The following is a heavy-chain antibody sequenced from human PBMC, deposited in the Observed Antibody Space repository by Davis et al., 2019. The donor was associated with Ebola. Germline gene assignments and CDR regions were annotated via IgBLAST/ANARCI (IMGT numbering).Heavy chain of an antibody. Sequence: MPSETLSLTCTVSGGSISSGDYYWSWIRQPPGKGLEWIGYIYYSGSTYYNPSLKSRVTISVDTSKNQFSLKLSPVTAADTAVYYCARGKIVVVPAALYYYYYGMDVWGQGTTVTVSS. V-gene: IGHV4-30-4*01. D-gene: IGHD2-2*01. CDR2: IYYSGST. J-gene: IGHJ6*02. CDR1: GGSISSGDYY. CDR3: ARGKIVVVPAALYYYYYGMDV.